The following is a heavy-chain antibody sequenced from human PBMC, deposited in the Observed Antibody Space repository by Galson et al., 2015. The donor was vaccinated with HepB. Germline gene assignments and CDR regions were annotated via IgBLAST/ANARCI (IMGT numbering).Heavy chain of an antibody. Sequence: SLRLSCAASGFTFDDYAMHWVRQAPGKGLEWVSGISWNSGSIGYADSVKGRFTISRDNAKNSLYLQMNSLRAEDTALYYCAKELEWELHWARGFDYWGQGTLVTVSS. D-gene: IGHD1-26*01. CDR2: ISWNSGSI. J-gene: IGHJ4*02. V-gene: IGHV3-9*01. CDR3: AKELEWELHWARGFDY. CDR1: GFTFDDYA.